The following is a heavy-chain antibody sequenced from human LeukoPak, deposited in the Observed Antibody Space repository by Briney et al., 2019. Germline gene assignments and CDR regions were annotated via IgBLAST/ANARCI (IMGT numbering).Heavy chain of an antibody. J-gene: IGHJ4*02. CDR2: FDPEDGET. V-gene: IGHV1-24*01. Sequence: ASVKVSCKVSGYTLTELSMHWVRQAPGKGLEWMGGFDPEDGETIYAQKFQGRVTMTEDTSTDTAYMELSSLRSEDTAVYYCATPWNLSITMAPYYFDYWGQGTLGTVPS. CDR3: ATPWNLSITMAPYYFDY. CDR1: GYTLTELS. D-gene: IGHD3-10*01.